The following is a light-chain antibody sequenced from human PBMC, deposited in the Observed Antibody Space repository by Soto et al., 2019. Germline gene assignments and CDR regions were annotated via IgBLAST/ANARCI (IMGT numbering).Light chain of an antibody. CDR1: SSNIGAGYD. J-gene: IGLJ3*02. V-gene: IGLV1-40*01. Sequence: QSVLTQPPSVSGAPGQRVTISCTGSSSNIGAGYDVHWYQQLPGTAPKLLIYAKTSRPSGVPDRFSGSKSGTSASLAITGLQAEDEADYYCQCYDSSLSGWVFGGGTKLTVL. CDR2: AKT. CDR3: QCYDSSLSGWV.